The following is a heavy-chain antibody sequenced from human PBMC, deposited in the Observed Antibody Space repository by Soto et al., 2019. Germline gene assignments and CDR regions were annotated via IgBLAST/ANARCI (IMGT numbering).Heavy chain of an antibody. Sequence: EVQLLESGGGLVQPGGSLRLSCAASGFTFSSYVMSWVRQAPGKGLEWVSAISGSGGGTYYADSVKGRFTISRDNSKNLLYLQMNSLRAEDTAVYYCAKRDNSGWYYFDYWGQGTLVTVSS. D-gene: IGHD6-19*01. V-gene: IGHV3-23*01. CDR3: AKRDNSGWYYFDY. J-gene: IGHJ4*02. CDR1: GFTFSSYV. CDR2: ISGSGGGT.